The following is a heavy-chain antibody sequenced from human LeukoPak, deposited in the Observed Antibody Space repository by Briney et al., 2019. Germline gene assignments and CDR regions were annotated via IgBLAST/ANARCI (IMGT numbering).Heavy chain of an antibody. J-gene: IGHJ6*02. CDR1: GYTFTSYY. CDR3: ARAAETPDYYYYGMDV. CDR2: INPSAGGT. Sequence: ASVKVSCKASGYTFTSYYMHWVRQAPGQGLEWMGIINPSAGGTIYAQNFQGRVTMTRDTSTSTVYMELSSLRSEDTAVYYCARAAETPDYYYYGMDVWGQGTTVTVSS. V-gene: IGHV1-46*01.